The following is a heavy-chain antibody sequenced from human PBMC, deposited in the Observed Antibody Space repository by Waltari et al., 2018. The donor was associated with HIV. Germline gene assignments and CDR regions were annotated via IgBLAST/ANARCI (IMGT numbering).Heavy chain of an antibody. V-gene: IGHV1-69*02. D-gene: IGHD3-10*01. Sequence: VQLAPSGAEVRKPGSSVRVSCTPSGRYFASYSIHWVRQAPGQGLEWMGRIVPTSDKPNYAQKSQGRVTMTADRSTGTVYLEVTNLRPADTAIYYCATARETMGVDFDYWGQGTLITVSS. CDR2: IVPTSDKP. CDR3: ATARETMGVDFDY. CDR1: GRYFASYS. J-gene: IGHJ4*02.